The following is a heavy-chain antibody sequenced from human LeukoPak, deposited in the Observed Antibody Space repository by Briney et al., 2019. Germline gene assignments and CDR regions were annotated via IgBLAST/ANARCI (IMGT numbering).Heavy chain of an antibody. J-gene: IGHJ4*02. CDR3: ARLGSGWYDN. CDR1: GFTVSSNF. Sequence: PGGSLRLPCAASGFTVSSNFMSWVRQAPGKGLEWVSVIYSGGTTYYADSVKGRFTSSRDNFRNTLYLQMNSLRAEDTAVYYCARLGSGWYDNWGQGTLVTVSS. CDR2: IYSGGTT. D-gene: IGHD6-19*01. V-gene: IGHV3-66*02.